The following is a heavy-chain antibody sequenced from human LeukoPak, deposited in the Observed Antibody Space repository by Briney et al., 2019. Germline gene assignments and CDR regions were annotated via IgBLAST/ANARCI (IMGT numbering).Heavy chain of an antibody. V-gene: IGHV1-46*01. CDR2: TNPSGGST. CDR3: ARGEWGITMVRGVIHNNWFDP. J-gene: IGHJ5*02. D-gene: IGHD3-10*01. CDR1: GYTFTSYY. Sequence: ASVKVSCKASGYTFTSYYMHWVRQAPGQGLEWMGITNPSGGSTSYAQKFQGRVTMTRDTSTSTVYMELSSLRSEDTAVYYCARGEWGITMVRGVIHNNWFDPWGQGTLVTVSS.